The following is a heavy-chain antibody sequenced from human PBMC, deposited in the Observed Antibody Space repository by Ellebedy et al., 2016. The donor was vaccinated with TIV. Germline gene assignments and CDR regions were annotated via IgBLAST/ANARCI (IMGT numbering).Heavy chain of an antibody. CDR2: LTSDGSST. Sequence: GESLKISCVASGFTFSSYWMHWVRQAPGKGLVWVSRLTSDGSSTSYADSVKGRFAASRENPKNTVYLQMDSLRAEDTAIYYCARDKGTRYSDNWGQGALVTVSS. CDR1: GFTFSSYW. D-gene: IGHD1-1*01. V-gene: IGHV3-74*01. J-gene: IGHJ4*02. CDR3: ARDKGTRYSDN.